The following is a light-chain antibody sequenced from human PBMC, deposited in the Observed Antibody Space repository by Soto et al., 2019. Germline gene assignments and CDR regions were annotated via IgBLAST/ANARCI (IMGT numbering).Light chain of an antibody. J-gene: IGKJ1*01. CDR1: EDINSY. Sequence: DIQMTQSPSSLSASVEDRVIITCRASEDINSYLNWYQQKPGKAPKLLIYAASSLQSGVPSRFSGSGSETDFTLTINNLQPEDSATYYCQQSYSRLVTFGQGTKVEIK. CDR3: QQSYSRLVT. V-gene: IGKV1-39*01. CDR2: AAS.